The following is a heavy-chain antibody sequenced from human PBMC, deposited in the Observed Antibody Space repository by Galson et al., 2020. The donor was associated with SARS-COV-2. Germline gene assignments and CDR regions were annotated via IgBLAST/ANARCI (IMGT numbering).Heavy chain of an antibody. J-gene: IGHJ2*01. CDR3: ARDSGRPGRHWYFDL. CDR2: TNPQRGDS. V-gene: IGHV1-2*02. Sequence: ASVKVSCKASGYSFTAYYLHWVRQAPGQEPERMGWTNPQRGDSVYAQGFQDRVIMTSDRSVTTVYMELRSLKSDDTALYYCARDSGRPGRHWYFDLGGRGTRVTVSS. CDR1: GYSFTAYY. D-gene: IGHD3-10*01.